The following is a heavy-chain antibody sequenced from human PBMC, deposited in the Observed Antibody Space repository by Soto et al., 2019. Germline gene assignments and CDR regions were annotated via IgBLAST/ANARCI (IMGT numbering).Heavy chain of an antibody. Sequence: PGESLKIFCKGSGYSFAGYWITWVRQEPGKGLEWMGRIDPSDSQTYYSPSFRGHVTISVTKSITTVFLQWSSLRASDTAMYYCARQIYDSDTGPNFQYYFDSWGQGTPVTVSS. CDR3: ARQIYDSDTGPNFQYYFDS. V-gene: IGHV5-10-1*01. J-gene: IGHJ4*02. CDR1: GYSFAGYW. D-gene: IGHD3-22*01. CDR2: IDPSDSQT.